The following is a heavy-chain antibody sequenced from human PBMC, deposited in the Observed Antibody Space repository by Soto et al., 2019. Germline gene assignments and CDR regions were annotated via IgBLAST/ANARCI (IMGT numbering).Heavy chain of an antibody. J-gene: IGHJ6*02. CDR3: AKIAPLGYGMDV. CDR1: GFTFSSYW. CDR2: INSDGSST. D-gene: IGHD7-27*01. V-gene: IGHV3-74*01. Sequence: GASLRLSCAASGFTFSSYWMHWVRQAPGKGLVWVSRINSDGSSTSYADSVKGRFTISRDNSKNTLYLQMNSLRAEDTAVYYCAKIAPLGYGMDVWGQGTTVTVSS.